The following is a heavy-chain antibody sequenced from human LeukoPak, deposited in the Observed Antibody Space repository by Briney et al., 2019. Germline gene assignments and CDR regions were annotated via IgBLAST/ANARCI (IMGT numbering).Heavy chain of an antibody. V-gene: IGHV4-61*01. J-gene: IGHJ4*02. CDR1: GGSVSSGSYY. CDR2: IYYSGST. CDR3: VRDRELNY. D-gene: IGHD1-26*01. Sequence: PSETLSLTCTVSGGSVSSGSYYWSWIRQPPGKGLEWIGYIYYSGSTNYNPSLKSRVTISVDTSKNQFSLKLSSVTAADTAVYYCVRDRELNYWGQGILVTVSS.